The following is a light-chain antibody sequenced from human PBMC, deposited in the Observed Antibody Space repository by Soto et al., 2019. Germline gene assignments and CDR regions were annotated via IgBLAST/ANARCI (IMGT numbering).Light chain of an antibody. CDR3: QQYNTYWT. CDR1: QSISNW. CDR2: KAS. Sequence: DIQMTQSPSTLSASVGDRVTITCRASQSISNWLAWYQQKPGKAPKLLIYKASSLQSGVPSRFSGSGPGTEFPLTISRLQPDDVATYYCQQYNTYWTFGKGTKVEIK. J-gene: IGKJ1*01. V-gene: IGKV1-5*03.